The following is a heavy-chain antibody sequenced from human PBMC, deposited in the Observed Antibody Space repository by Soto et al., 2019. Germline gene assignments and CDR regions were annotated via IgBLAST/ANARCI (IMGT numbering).Heavy chain of an antibody. Sequence: EVRLVESGGGLVQPGGSLRLSCAASGFTFSDSWMSWVRQAPGKGLEWVALLNQDPSANSYLASVKGRFTISRDNSKKSLFLQMNSLRAEDTAVYYCARDPGWGALDYGGLGTLVTVSS. CDR3: ARDPGWGALDY. J-gene: IGHJ4*02. CDR1: GFTFSDSW. CDR2: LNQDPSAN. D-gene: IGHD7-27*01. V-gene: IGHV3-7*01.